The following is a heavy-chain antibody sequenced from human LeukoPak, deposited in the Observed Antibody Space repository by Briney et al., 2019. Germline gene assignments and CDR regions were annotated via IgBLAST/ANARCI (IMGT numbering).Heavy chain of an antibody. CDR1: GYTFTSYV. CDR2: MNPNSGNT. Sequence: ASVKVSCKASGYTFTSYVINWVRQATGQGLEWMGWMNPNSGNTGYAQKFQGRVTITRNTSISTAYMELSSLRSEDTAVYSCARVGLAGFDPWGQGTLVTASS. V-gene: IGHV1-8*03. J-gene: IGHJ5*02. CDR3: ARVGLAGFDP.